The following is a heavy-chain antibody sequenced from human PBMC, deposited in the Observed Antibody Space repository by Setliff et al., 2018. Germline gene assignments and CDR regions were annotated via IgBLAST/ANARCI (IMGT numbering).Heavy chain of an antibody. D-gene: IGHD3-10*01. CDR3: ARGSVDIPFDY. CDR2: IKSKTDGGTT. CDR1: GFTFSNAW. J-gene: IGHJ4*02. V-gene: IGHV3-15*01. Sequence: GGSLRLSCAASGFTFSNAWMSWVRQAPGKGLEWVGRIKSKTDGGTTDYAAPVKGRFTISRDNAKNSLYLQMNSLRAEDTAVYYCARGSVDIPFDYWGQGTLVTVSS.